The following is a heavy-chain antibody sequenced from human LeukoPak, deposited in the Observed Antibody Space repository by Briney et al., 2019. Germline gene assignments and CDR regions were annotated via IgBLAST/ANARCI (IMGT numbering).Heavy chain of an antibody. Sequence: AGGSLRLSCEAAGFTFNWYWTTWVRQAPGKGLEWVSVIYSGGSTYYADSVKGRFTISRDNSKNTLFLQMNSLRAEDTAVYYCAKGNSNWDWGQGTLVTVSS. J-gene: IGHJ4*02. CDR1: GFTFNWYW. V-gene: IGHV3-53*01. CDR2: IYSGGST. D-gene: IGHD1-7*01. CDR3: AKGNSNWD.